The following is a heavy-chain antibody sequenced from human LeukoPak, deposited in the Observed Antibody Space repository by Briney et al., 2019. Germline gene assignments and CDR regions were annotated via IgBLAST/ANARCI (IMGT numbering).Heavy chain of an antibody. CDR1: GGSISNNY. J-gene: IGHJ4*02. Sequence: SETLSLTCTVSGGSISNNYWSWIRQSAGKTLEWIGRISFTGSTDYNPSLKSRVTISVDTSKNQFSLKLSSVTAADTAVYYCARDQATIILGYFDYWGQGTLVTVSS. D-gene: IGHD1-26*01. CDR3: ARDQATIILGYFDY. V-gene: IGHV4-4*07. CDR2: ISFTGST.